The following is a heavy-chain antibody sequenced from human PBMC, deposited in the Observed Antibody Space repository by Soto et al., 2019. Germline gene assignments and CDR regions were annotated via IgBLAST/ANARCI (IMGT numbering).Heavy chain of an antibody. V-gene: IGHV4-59*01. CDR2: IYYSGNT. Sequence: SETLSLTXTVSGDSISGYYWSWIRQPPGKGLQWIGYIYYSGNTNYNPSLKGRVTMSVDTSKNQFSLQVSSVTAADTAVYFCAKYRRTDAEGYTFDYWGQGALVTVSS. CDR1: GDSISGYY. D-gene: IGHD2-15*01. J-gene: IGHJ4*02. CDR3: AKYRRTDAEGYTFDY.